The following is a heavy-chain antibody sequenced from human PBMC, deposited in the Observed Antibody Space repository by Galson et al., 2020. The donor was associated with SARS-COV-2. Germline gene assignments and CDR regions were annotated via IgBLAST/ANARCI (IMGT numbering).Heavy chain of an antibody. CDR2: TYYRSKWYS. CDR3: ARRPGVAVARTFDY. Sequence: SQTLSLTCAISGDSVSSNSAAWNWTRQSPSRGLEWLGRTYYRSKWYSDYALSVKTRITINADTAKNQFSLQLHSVIPDDAAVYFCARRPGVAVARTFDYWGQGTLVTVSS. D-gene: IGHD6-19*01. J-gene: IGHJ4*02. V-gene: IGHV6-1*01. CDR1: GDSVSSNSAA.